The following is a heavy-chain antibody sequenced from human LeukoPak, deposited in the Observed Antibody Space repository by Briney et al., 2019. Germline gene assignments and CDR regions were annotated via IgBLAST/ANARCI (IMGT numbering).Heavy chain of an antibody. V-gene: IGHV1-18*01. J-gene: IGHJ4*02. CDR3: TRAATTTKYYYSGTSY. CDR1: GYIFSDYG. CDR2: ITTYSGNT. D-gene: IGHD1-26*01. Sequence: ASVKVSCNTSGYIFSDYGISWVRQAPGQGLEWVGWITTYSGNTKYAQNFQDRVTITADTSTSTAYMEMKSLRSDDTAVYYCTRAATTTKYYYSGTSYRGQGTLVTVSS.